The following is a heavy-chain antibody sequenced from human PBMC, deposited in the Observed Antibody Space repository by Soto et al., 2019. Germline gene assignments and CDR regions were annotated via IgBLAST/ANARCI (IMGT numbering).Heavy chain of an antibody. J-gene: IGHJ4*02. CDR3: AKGVSQYTPLALFDY. CDR2: ISGSDGRT. V-gene: IGHV3-23*01. Sequence: PVGSLRLSCAASGFTFSSYAMSWVRQARGKGLEWVSTISGSDGRTYSTDSVKGRFTISRDNSRNTAYLQMNSLRVEDTAVYYCAKGVSQYTPLALFDYWGRGTLVTVSS. CDR1: GFTFSSYA. D-gene: IGHD5-18*01.